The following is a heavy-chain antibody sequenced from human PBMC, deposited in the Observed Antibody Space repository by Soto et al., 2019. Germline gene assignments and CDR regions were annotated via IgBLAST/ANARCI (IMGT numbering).Heavy chain of an antibody. V-gene: IGHV3-30-3*01. Sequence: QERLVESGGGVVQPGRSLRLSCAASGFIFSNYAMCWVRQAPGKGLECVSIMSYDGTQTYYADAVKRRFTVSRDNSQNTLYLHMSSLRPEDTAVYYCARDVLPPHGSGLDVWGRGTTVTVSS. CDR3: ARDVLPPHGSGLDV. J-gene: IGHJ6*01. CDR2: MSYDGTQT. CDR1: GFIFSNYA. D-gene: IGHD6-25*01.